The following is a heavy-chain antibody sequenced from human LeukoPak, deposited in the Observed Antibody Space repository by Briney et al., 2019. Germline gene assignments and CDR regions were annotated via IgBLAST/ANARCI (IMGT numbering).Heavy chain of an antibody. CDR2: ISGNGVST. V-gene: IGHV3-64D*06. CDR3: VRLYGAYGYFDS. Sequence: GGSLRLSCSASGFTFSHYSMYWVRQAPGKGLEYVSAISGNGVSTYYSDSLRGRFTFSRDNSKNTLYLQMSSLKTEDTAVYYCVRLYGAYGYFDSWGQGTLVTVSS. D-gene: IGHD4-17*01. J-gene: IGHJ4*02. CDR1: GFTFSHYS.